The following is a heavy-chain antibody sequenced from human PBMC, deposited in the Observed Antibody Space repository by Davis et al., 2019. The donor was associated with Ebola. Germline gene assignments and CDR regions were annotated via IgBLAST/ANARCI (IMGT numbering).Heavy chain of an antibody. CDR1: GFNFRSYW. Sequence: GESLKISCAASGFNFRSYWMGWVRQAPGKGLEWVANINQDGSEPKYVDSVKGRFTISRDNAKNSLYLQMNSLRAEDTAIYYCVRFFFDLWGQGALVTRSS. V-gene: IGHV3-7*03. J-gene: IGHJ4*02. CDR3: VRFFFDL. CDR2: INQDGSEP.